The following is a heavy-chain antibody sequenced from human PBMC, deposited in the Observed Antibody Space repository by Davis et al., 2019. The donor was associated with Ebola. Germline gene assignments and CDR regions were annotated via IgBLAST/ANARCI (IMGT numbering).Heavy chain of an antibody. J-gene: IGHJ4*02. CDR3: AKGWRSTTYEDMDV. V-gene: IGHV3-9*01. D-gene: IGHD5-12*01. CDR1: GFTFDDYA. Sequence: GGSLRLSCAASGFTFDDYAMHWVRQAPGKGLEWVAGISWNSGRIGYADSVKGRFTISRVNAKNSLYLQMNSLRIEDAALYYCAKGWRSTTYEDMDVWGQGTLVTVSP. CDR2: ISWNSGRI.